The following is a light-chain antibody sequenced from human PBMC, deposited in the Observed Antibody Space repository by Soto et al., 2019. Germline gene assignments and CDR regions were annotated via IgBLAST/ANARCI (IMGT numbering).Light chain of an antibody. CDR2: DAS. J-gene: IGKJ4*01. V-gene: IGKV1-33*01. Sequence: DIQMTQSPSSLSASVGDRVTITCRASQGIRNDLGWYQEKPGKAPKLLIYDASNLETGVPSRFSGSGSGTDFTFTISSLQPEDIATYYSQQYDNLPLTFGGVTKV. CDR1: QGIRND. CDR3: QQYDNLPLT.